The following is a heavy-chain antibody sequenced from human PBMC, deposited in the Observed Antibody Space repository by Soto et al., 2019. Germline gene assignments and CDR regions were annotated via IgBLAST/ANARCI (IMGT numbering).Heavy chain of an antibody. J-gene: IGHJ6*03. CDR3: AKDEESYYDFWSIPRPPHGGGDYYYYMDV. CDR1: GFTFSSYG. D-gene: IGHD3-3*01. V-gene: IGHV3-30*18. Sequence: QVQLVESGGGVVQPGRSLRLSCAASGFTFSSYGMHWVRQAPGKGLEWVAVISYDRSNKYYADSVKGRFTISRDNSKNTLYLQMNSLRTEDTAVYYCAKDEESYYDFWSIPRPPHGGGDYYYYMDVWGKGTTVTVSS. CDR2: ISYDRSNK.